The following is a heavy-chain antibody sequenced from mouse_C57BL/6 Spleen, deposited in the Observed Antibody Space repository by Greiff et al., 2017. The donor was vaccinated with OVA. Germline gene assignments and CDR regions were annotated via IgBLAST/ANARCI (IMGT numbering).Heavy chain of an antibody. D-gene: IGHD1-1*01. J-gene: IGHJ2*01. CDR3: ARVASTVVAFDY. V-gene: IGHV5-16*01. CDR1: GFTFSDYY. Sequence: EVKLVESEGGLVQPGSSMKLSCTASGFTFSDYYMAWVRQVPEKGLEWVANINYDGSSTYYLDSLKSRFIISRDNAKNILYLQMSSLKSEDTATYYCARVASTVVAFDYWGKGTTLTVSS. CDR2: INYDGSST.